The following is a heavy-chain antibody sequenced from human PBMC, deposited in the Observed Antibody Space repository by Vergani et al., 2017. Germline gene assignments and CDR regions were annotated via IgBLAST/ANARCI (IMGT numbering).Heavy chain of an antibody. CDR3: ARHTTYTDS. CDR1: EYSLGNYW. CDR2: IYPADSDT. V-gene: IGHV5-51*01. D-gene: IGHD1-1*01. J-gene: IGHJ4*02. Sequence: EVELVQSGPEMRKPGASLKISCTGSEYSLGNYWLGWVRQMPGKGLEWKGIIYPADSDTSYSPTFQGQVTISADKSISTAFLQWDSLKASDTALYYCARHTTYTDSWGQGTLVTVSS.